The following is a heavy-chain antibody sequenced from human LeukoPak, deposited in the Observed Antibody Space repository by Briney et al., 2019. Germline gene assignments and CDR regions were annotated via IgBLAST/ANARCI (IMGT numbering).Heavy chain of an antibody. CDR1: GYSFTSYW. Sequence: GESLKISCKGSGYSFTSYWISWVRQMPGKGLEWMERIDPSDSYTNYSPSLQGHVTISADKSISTAYLQWSSLKASDTAMYYCASSFGGVIVPFDYWGQGTLVTVSS. CDR3: ASSFGGVIVPFDY. D-gene: IGHD3-16*02. J-gene: IGHJ4*02. CDR2: IDPSDSYT. V-gene: IGHV5-10-1*01.